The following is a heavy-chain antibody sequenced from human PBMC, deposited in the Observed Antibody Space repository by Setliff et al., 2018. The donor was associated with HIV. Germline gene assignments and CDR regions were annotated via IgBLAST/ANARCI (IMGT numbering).Heavy chain of an antibody. Sequence: SETLSLTCTVSGGSTTRTPYYWGWIRQPPGKGLEWIGSIHHSGTAYDNPSLKSRVTISVDPSKNQILLRLSSVTAADTAVYYCARGLTAPAAAGSWGQGMLVTVS. D-gene: IGHD6-13*01. J-gene: IGHJ5*02. CDR2: IHHSGTA. V-gene: IGHV4-39*01. CDR3: ARGLTAPAAAGS. CDR1: GGSTTRTPYY.